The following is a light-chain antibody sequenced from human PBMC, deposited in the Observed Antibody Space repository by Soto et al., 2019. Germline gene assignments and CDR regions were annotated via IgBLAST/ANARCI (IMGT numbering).Light chain of an antibody. CDR1: QGISSY. CDR2: AAS. Sequence: DIQLTQSPSFLSASVGDRVTITCRASQGISSYLAWYQQKPGKAPKLLIYAASTLQSGVPSRFSGSGSGTEITLTISSLQPEDFATYYCQQLNNYPHTFGGGTKVEIK. CDR3: QQLNNYPHT. V-gene: IGKV1-9*01. J-gene: IGKJ4*01.